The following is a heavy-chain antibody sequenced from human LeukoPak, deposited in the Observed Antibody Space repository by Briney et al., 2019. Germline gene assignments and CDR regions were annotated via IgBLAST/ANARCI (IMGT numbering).Heavy chain of an antibody. CDR1: GGTFSSYT. CDR3: AREGGGYCSSTSCYTFDY. V-gene: IGHV1-69*04. D-gene: IGHD2-2*02. Sequence: ASVKVSCKASGGTFSSYTISWVRQAPGQGLEWMGRIIPILGIANYARKFQGRVTITADKSTSTAYMELSSLRSEDTAVYYCAREGGGYCSSTSCYTFDYWGQGTLVTVSS. CDR2: IIPILGIA. J-gene: IGHJ4*02.